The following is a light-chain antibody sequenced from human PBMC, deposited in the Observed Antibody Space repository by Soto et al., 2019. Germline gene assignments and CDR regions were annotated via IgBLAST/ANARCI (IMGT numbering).Light chain of an antibody. CDR3: QQLKSYPLT. J-gene: IGKJ4*01. Sequence: DIQLTQSPSFLSASVGDRVTITCRASQDISSYLVWYQQKPGKAPKLLIYGASTLQSGVPSRFSGSGSGTGFTLTISSLQPEDFATYYCQQLKSYPLTFGGGTKVEIK. V-gene: IGKV1-9*01. CDR2: GAS. CDR1: QDISSY.